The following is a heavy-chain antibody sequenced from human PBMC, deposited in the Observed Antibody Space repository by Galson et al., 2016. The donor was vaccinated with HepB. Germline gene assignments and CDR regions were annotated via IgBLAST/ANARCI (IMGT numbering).Heavy chain of an antibody. CDR2: INPNSGDT. CDR3: ARGGYSGSGIDYFYYYGMDV. V-gene: IGHV1-2*05. CDR1: GGTFSSYA. J-gene: IGHJ6*02. Sequence: SVKVSCKASGGTFSSYALTWVRQVPGQGLEWMGRINPNSGDTNYAQKFQGRVTLTRDTSISTAHMELSRLRSDDTVIYYCARGGYSGSGIDYFYYYGMDVWGQGTTVTVSS. D-gene: IGHD5-12*01.